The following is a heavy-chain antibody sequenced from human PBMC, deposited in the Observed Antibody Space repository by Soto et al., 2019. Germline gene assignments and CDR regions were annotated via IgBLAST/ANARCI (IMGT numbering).Heavy chain of an antibody. Sequence: EVQLVESEGGLVQPGGSLRLSCAASGFTFSYYWMHWVRQAPGQGLVWVSRIHSDGSSTTYADSVKGRFTSSRDNAKSTLYLQMHRLRAEDTAVYCCARGDKGAFDLWGQGTMATVSS. CDR1: GFTFSYYW. V-gene: IGHV3-74*01. D-gene: IGHD2-21*02. J-gene: IGHJ3*01. CDR2: IHSDGSST. CDR3: ARGDKGAFDL.